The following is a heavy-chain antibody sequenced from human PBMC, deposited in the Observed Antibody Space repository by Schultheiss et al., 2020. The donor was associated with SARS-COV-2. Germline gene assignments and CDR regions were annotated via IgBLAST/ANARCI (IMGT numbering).Heavy chain of an antibody. Sequence: GGSLRLSCAASGFTFSSYAMHWVRQAPGKGLEWVAVIWYDGSNKYYADSVKGRFTISRDNSKNTLYLQMNSLRDEDTAVYYCAREGHAGYGMDVWGQGTTVTVSS. V-gene: IGHV3-30*04. CDR1: GFTFSSYA. CDR2: IWYDGSNK. CDR3: AREGHAGYGMDV. J-gene: IGHJ6*02.